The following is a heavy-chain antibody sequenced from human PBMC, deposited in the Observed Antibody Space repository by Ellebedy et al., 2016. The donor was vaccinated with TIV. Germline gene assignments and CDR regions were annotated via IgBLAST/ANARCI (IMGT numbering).Heavy chain of an antibody. CDR2: SRNKVNSYTT. CDR1: GFTFRDYY. V-gene: IGHV3-72*01. Sequence: GESLKISCVASGFTFRDYYMDWVRQAPGQGLEWVGRSRNKVNSYTTEYAASVKGRFTISRDDSHNSLYLQMNSLKTEDTAVYYCGRSTDHYETSGFPPWGQGTLVTVSS. J-gene: IGHJ5*02. D-gene: IGHD3-22*01. CDR3: GRSTDHYETSGFPP.